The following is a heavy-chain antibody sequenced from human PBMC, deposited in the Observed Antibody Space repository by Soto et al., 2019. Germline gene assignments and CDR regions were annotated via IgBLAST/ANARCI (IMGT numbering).Heavy chain of an antibody. CDR2: ITPYNGNT. V-gene: IGHV1-18*01. Sequence: EASVKVSCKASGYTFTSYGITWVRQVPGQGLEWMGWITPYNGNTNYAQNLQGRVTMTTDTSTNTASMELRSLRSDDTAVYYCARDPGDYAFDYWGQGTLVTVS. CDR3: ARDPGDYAFDY. CDR1: GYTFTSYG. D-gene: IGHD4-17*01. J-gene: IGHJ4*02.